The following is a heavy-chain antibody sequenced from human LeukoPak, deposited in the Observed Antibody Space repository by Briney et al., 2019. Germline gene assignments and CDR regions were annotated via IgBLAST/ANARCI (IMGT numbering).Heavy chain of an antibody. CDR3: ARDLNWGQVDY. CDR1: GFTFSSHE. D-gene: IGHD7-27*01. V-gene: IGHV3-74*01. CDR2: INGDGSAT. Sequence: GGSLRLSCAASGFTFSSHEMNWVRQAPGKGLAWVSRINGDGSATNYAGSMKGRFTISRDNARNIVYLQMNSLREDDTAVYYCARDLNWGQVDYWGQGTLVTVSS. J-gene: IGHJ4*02.